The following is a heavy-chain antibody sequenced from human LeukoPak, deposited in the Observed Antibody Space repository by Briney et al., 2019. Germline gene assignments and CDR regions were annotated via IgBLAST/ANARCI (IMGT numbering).Heavy chain of an antibody. CDR3: ARAVAGTTSRFDP. CDR2: IIPIFGTA. V-gene: IGHV1-69*05. J-gene: IGHJ5*02. D-gene: IGHD6-19*01. CDR1: GGTFSSYA. Sequence: SVKVSCKASGGTFSSYAISWVRQAPGQGLEWMGGIIPIFGTANYAQKLQGRVTMTTDTSTSTAYMELRSLRSDDTAVYYCARAVAGTTSRFDPWGQGTLVTVSS.